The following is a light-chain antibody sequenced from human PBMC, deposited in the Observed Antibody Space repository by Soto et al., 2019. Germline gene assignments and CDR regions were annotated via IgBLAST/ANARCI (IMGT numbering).Light chain of an antibody. J-gene: IGKJ1*01. CDR3: QQSYSSPPT. Sequence: DIQMTQSPSSLSASVEDRVIITCRASQSISNHLNWYQQKPGKASKLLIFAASSLQSGVPSRFSGSRSGPDFTLTISSLQPEDFATYYCQQSYSSPPTFGQGTKVDI. CDR1: QSISNH. CDR2: AAS. V-gene: IGKV1-39*01.